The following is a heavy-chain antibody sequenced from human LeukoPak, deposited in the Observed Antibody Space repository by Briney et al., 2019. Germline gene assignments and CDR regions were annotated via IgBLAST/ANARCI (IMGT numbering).Heavy chain of an antibody. V-gene: IGHV1-46*01. CDR1: GYTFTSYG. D-gene: IGHD5-18*01. CDR2: INPSGGST. CDR3: ASYSYDEDYFDY. Sequence: ASVKVSCKASGYTFTSYGISWVRQAPGQALEWMGIINPSGGSTSYAQKFQGRVTMTRDTSTSTVYMELSSLRSEDTAVYYCASYSYDEDYFDYWGQGTLVTVSS. J-gene: IGHJ4*02.